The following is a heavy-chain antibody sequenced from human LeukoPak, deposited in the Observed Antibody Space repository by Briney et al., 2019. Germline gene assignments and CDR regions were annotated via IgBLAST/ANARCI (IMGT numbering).Heavy chain of an antibody. CDR2: IYYSGST. J-gene: IGHJ6*02. D-gene: IGHD6-13*01. CDR1: GGSISSYY. V-gene: IGHV4-59*08. CDR3: ARLDMSSSWYDGFASYYYYGMDV. Sequence: PSETLSLTCTVSGGSISSYYWSWIRQPPGKGLEWIGYIYYSGSTNYNPSLKSRVTISVDTSKNQFSLKLSSVTAADTAVYYCARLDMSSSWYDGFASYYYYGMDVWGQGTTVTVSS.